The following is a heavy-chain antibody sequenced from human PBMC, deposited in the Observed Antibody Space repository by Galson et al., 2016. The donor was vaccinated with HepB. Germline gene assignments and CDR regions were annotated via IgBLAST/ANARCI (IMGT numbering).Heavy chain of an antibody. J-gene: IGHJ4*02. CDR1: GFTFSTYD. CDR2: IGPTGSNK. CDR3: TRGGLQYYFDC. V-gene: IGHV3-21*06. Sequence: SLRLSCAASGFTFSTYDMNWVRQAPGKGLEWVSSIGPTGSNKHSADSVKGRIAISRDNAKNSMYLQRNSLREADTAVYYCTRGGLQYYFDCWGQGALVTVSS. D-gene: IGHD4-11*01.